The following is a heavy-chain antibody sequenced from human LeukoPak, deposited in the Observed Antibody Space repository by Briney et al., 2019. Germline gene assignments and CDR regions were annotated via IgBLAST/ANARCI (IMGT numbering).Heavy chain of an antibody. J-gene: IGHJ4*02. V-gene: IGHV3-9*01. CDR3: ARWGASGSSWLPVDY. CDR1: GFTFDDYA. Sequence: GGSLRLSCAASGFTFDDYAMHWVRQAPGKGLEWVSGISWNSGSIGYADSVKGRFTISRDNAKNSLYLQMNSLRAEDTAVYYCARWGASGSSWLPVDYWGQGTLVTVSS. CDR2: ISWNSGSI. D-gene: IGHD6-13*01.